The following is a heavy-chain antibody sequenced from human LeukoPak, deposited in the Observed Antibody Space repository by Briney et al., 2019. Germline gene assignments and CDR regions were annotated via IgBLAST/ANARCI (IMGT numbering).Heavy chain of an antibody. J-gene: IGHJ4*02. D-gene: IGHD3-9*01. Sequence: GESLKISCKSSGYSFTSYWIGWVRQMPGKGLEWMGIIYPGDSDTRYSPSFQGQVTISADKSISTAYLQWSSLKASDTAMYYCARGRELRYLFGEVGYWGQGTLVTVSS. CDR2: IYPGDSDT. V-gene: IGHV5-51*01. CDR1: GYSFTSYW. CDR3: ARGRELRYLFGEVGY.